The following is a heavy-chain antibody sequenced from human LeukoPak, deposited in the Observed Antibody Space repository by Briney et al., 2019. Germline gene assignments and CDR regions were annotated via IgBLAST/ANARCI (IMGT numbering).Heavy chain of an antibody. Sequence: ASVKVSCKASGYTFTSYYMHWVRQAPGQGLEWMGWISAYNGNTNYAQKLQGKVTMTTDTSTSTAYMELRSLRSDDTAVYYCARDHYDFWSGTPDYWGQGTLVTVSS. CDR2: ISAYNGNT. CDR3: ARDHYDFWSGTPDY. V-gene: IGHV1-18*04. D-gene: IGHD3-3*01. CDR1: GYTFTSYY. J-gene: IGHJ4*02.